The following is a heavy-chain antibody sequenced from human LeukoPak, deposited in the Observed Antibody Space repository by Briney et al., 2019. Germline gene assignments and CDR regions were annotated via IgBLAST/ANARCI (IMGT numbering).Heavy chain of an antibody. J-gene: IGHJ4*02. CDR2: ISAYNGNT. Sequence: ASVKVSCKASGYIFTSYGISWVRQAPGQGLEWMGWISAYNGNTNYAQKLQGRVTMTTDTSTSTAYMELRSLRSDDTAVYYCARVFMVRGVIRKNDYWGQGTLVTVSS. D-gene: IGHD3-10*01. CDR3: ARVFMVRGVIRKNDY. CDR1: GYIFTSYG. V-gene: IGHV1-18*01.